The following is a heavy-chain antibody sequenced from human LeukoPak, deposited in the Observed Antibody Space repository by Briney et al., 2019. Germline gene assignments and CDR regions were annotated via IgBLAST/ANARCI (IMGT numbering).Heavy chain of an antibody. CDR1: GYTFTSYG. V-gene: IGHV1-18*01. CDR2: ISAYNGNT. D-gene: IGHD1-26*01. J-gene: IGHJ4*02. CDR3: ARVPRVEWELLSDFDY. Sequence: ASVKVSCKASGYTFTSYGISWLRQAPGQGLEWMGWISAYNGNTNYAQKLQGRVTMTTDTSTSTAYMELRSLRSDDTAVYYCARVPRVEWELLSDFDYWGQGTLVTVSS.